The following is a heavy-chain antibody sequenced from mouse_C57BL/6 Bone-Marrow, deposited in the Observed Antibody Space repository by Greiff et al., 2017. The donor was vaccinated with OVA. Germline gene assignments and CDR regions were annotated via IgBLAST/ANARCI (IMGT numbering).Heavy chain of an antibody. CDR1: GFSLTSYG. CDR2: IWGVGST. V-gene: IGHV2-6*01. CDR3: VMFAY. Sequence: VKLQESGPGLVAPSQSLSITCTVSGFSLTSYGVDWVRQSPGKGLEWLGVIWGVGSTNYNSALKSRLSISKDNSKSQVFLKMNSLQTDDTAMYYCVMFAYWGQGTLVTVSA. J-gene: IGHJ3*01.